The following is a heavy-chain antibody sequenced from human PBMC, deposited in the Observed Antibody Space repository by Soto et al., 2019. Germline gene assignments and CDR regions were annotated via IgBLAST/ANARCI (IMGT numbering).Heavy chain of an antibody. CDR2: IKNKANSYTT. D-gene: IGHD1-26*01. CDR3: ARVSLVGPSGGRYFDY. CDR1: GFTFSAHY. V-gene: IGHV3-72*01. J-gene: IGHJ4*02. Sequence: EVQLVESGGGLVQPGGSLRLSCAASGFTFSAHYMDWVRQAPGKGLEWVGRIKNKANSYTTEYAASVEGRFTISREDSKISLYLKRNSLRAEDTAVYYCARVSLVGPSGGRYFDYWGQGSQVAVSS.